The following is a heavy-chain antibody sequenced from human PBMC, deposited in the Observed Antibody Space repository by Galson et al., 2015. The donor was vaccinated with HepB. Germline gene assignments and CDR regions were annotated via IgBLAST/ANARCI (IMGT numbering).Heavy chain of an antibody. D-gene: IGHD6-19*01. V-gene: IGHV1-18*01. CDR1: GYTFTSYG. CDR3: ARRERQWLVGGWFDP. CDR2: ISAYNGNT. J-gene: IGHJ5*02. Sequence: QSGAEVKEPGASVKVSCKASGYTFTSYGISWVRQAPGQGLEWMGWISAYNGNTNYAQKLQGRVTMTTDTSTSTAYMELRSLRSDDTAVYYCARRERQWLVGGWFDPWGQGTLVTVSS.